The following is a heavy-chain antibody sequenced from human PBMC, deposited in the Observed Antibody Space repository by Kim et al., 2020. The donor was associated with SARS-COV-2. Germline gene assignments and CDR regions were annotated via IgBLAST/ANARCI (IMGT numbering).Heavy chain of an antibody. CDR2: IYPGDSDI. CDR3: TRRLALYYGDFDY. V-gene: IGHV5-51*01. CDR1: GYIFTSYW. Sequence: GESLKISCKGSGYIFTSYWIGWVRQMPGKGLEWMGIIYPGDSDIRYSPSFQGQVTISADKSISTAYLQWSSLKASDTAMYYCTRRLALYYGDFDYWGQGTLVTVSS. D-gene: IGHD3-22*01. J-gene: IGHJ4*02.